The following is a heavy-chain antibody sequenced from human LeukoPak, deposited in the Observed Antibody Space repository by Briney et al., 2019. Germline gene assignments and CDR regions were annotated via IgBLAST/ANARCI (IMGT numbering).Heavy chain of an antibody. J-gene: IGHJ6*03. V-gene: IGHV3-23*01. CDR2: ISGSGGST. CDR3: AKGQGGSYLNYYYYYMDV. CDR1: GSTFSSYA. D-gene: IGHD1-26*01. Sequence: GGSLRLSCAASGSTFSSYAMSWVRQAPGKGLEWVSAISGSGGSTYYADSVKGRFTISRDNSKNTLYLQMNSLRAEDTAVYYCAKGQGGSYLNYYYYYMDVWGKGTTVTVSS.